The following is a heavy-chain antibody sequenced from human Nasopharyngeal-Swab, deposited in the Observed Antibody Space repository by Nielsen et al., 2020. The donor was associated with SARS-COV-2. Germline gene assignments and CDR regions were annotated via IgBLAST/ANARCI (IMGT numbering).Heavy chain of an antibody. CDR3: ARQGAVAGYYYYYMDV. V-gene: IGHV5-51*01. J-gene: IGHJ6*03. D-gene: IGHD6-19*01. Sequence: GGSLRLSCKGSGYSFTSYWIGWVRQMPGKGLEWMGIIYPGDSDTRYSPSFQGQVTISADKSISTAYLQWSSLKASDTAMHYCARQGAVAGYYYYYMDVWGKGTTVTVSS. CDR2: IYPGDSDT. CDR1: GYSFTSYW.